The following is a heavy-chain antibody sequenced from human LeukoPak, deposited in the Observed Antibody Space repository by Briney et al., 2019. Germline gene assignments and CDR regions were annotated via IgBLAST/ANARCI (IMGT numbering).Heavy chain of an antibody. CDR1: GGSISSGDYY. J-gene: IGHJ4*02. Sequence: SETLSLTCTVSGGSISSGDYYWSWIRQPPGKGLEWIGYIYYSGSTYYNPSLKSRVTISVDTSKNQFSLKLSSVTAADTAVYYCARVTMFGGVIVVFDYWGQGTLVIVSS. CDR2: IYYSGST. D-gene: IGHD3-16*02. CDR3: ARVTMFGGVIVVFDY. V-gene: IGHV4-30-4*01.